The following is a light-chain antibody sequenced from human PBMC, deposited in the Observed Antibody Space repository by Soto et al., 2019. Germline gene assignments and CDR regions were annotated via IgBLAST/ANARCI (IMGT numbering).Light chain of an antibody. Sequence: EIVMTQSPATLSVSPGERATLSCRASQSFSSNLAWYQQKPGQAPRLLIYGASTRATGIPARFSGSGSGTEFTLTISSLQSEDFAVYYCQQYNNWPLTFGAGTKVEIX. CDR3: QQYNNWPLT. V-gene: IGKV3-15*01. J-gene: IGKJ4*01. CDR1: QSFSSN. CDR2: GAS.